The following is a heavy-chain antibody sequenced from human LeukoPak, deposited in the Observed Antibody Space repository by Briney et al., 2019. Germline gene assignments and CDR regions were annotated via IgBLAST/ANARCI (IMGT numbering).Heavy chain of an antibody. Sequence: GGSLRLSCAASGFTFSSYSMNWVRQAPGKGLEWVANIKQDGSEKYYVDSVKGRFTISRDNAKNSLYLQMNSLRAEDTAVYYCARLRRGGSQDYWGQGTLVTVSS. V-gene: IGHV3-7*01. CDR3: ARLRRGGSQDY. J-gene: IGHJ4*02. CDR1: GFTFSSYS. CDR2: IKQDGSEK. D-gene: IGHD3-10*01.